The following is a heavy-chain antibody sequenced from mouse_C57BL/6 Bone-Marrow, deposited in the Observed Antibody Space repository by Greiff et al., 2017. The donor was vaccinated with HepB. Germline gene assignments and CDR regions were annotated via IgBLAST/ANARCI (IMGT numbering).Heavy chain of an antibody. J-gene: IGHJ4*01. D-gene: IGHD6-2*01. V-gene: IGHV5-12*01. CDR2: ISNGGGST. CDR3: ARSLSYAMDY. CDR1: GFTFSDYY. Sequence: EVQRVESGGGLVQPGGSLKLSCAASGFTFSDYYMYWVRQTPEKRLEWVAYISNGGGSTYYPDTVKGRFTISRDNAKNTLYLQMSRLKSEDTAMYYCARSLSYAMDYWGQGTSVTVSS.